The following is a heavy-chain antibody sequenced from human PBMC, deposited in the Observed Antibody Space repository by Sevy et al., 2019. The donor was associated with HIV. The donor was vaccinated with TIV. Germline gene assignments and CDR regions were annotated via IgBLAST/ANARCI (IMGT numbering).Heavy chain of an antibody. Sequence: GGSLRLSCAASGFTFNRYSMHWVRQTPGKGLEWVATISFDSTNKHYPDSVKGRFTISRDNFQNSLFLQMDSLRPEDMAVYYCSFERLSSDVAEYFQNRGHGTLVTVSS. J-gene: IGHJ1*01. CDR1: GFTFNRYS. CDR2: ISFDSTNK. V-gene: IGHV3-30-3*01. D-gene: IGHD1-1*01. CDR3: SFERLSSDVAEYFQN.